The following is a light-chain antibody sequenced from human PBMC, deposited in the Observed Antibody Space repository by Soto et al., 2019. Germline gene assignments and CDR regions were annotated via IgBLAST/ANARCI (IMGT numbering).Light chain of an antibody. V-gene: IGLV2-14*02. CDR1: SSDVGSYNL. Sequence: QSALTQPASVSGSPGQSITISCTGTSSDVGSYNLVSWYQQHPGKAPKLMIYEVSKRPSGVPDRFSGSKSGNTASLTVSGLQAEDEADYYCSSYTTSSTFVFGTGTKVTVL. J-gene: IGLJ1*01. CDR3: SSYTTSSTFV. CDR2: EVS.